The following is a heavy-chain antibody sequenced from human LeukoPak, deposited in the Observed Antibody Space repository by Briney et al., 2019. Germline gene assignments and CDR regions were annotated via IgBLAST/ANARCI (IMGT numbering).Heavy chain of an antibody. CDR2: IKQDGSEK. J-gene: IGHJ4*02. CDR1: GFTFSDYY. D-gene: IGHD2-2*01. V-gene: IGHV3-7*01. CDR3: ARDTSLTFDY. Sequence: GGSLRLSCAASGFTFSDYYMSWIRQAPGKGLEWVANIKQDGSEKYYVDSVKGRFTISRDNAKNSLFLQMNSLRPEDTAVYYCARDTSLTFDYRGQGTLVTVSS.